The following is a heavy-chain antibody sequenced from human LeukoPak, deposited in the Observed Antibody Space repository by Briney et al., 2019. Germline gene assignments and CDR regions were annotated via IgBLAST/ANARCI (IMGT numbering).Heavy chain of an antibody. V-gene: IGHV5-51*01. Sequence: KDGESLKISCKGSGYSFTSYWIGWVRQMPGKGLEWMGIIYPGDSDTRYSPSFQGQVTISADKSISTAYLQWSSLKASDTAMYYCARHLPAVGLDTAMVPPGYWGQGTLVTVSS. D-gene: IGHD5-18*01. CDR2: IYPGDSDT. CDR3: ARHLPAVGLDTAMVPPGY. CDR1: GYSFTSYW. J-gene: IGHJ4*02.